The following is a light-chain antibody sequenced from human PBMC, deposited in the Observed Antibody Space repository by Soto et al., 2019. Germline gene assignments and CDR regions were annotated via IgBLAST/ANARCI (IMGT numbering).Light chain of an antibody. CDR2: EVS. V-gene: IGLV2-14*01. Sequence: QSVLTQPASVSGSPGQSITISCTGTSSDVGGYDYVSWYQLHPGKAPKLIIFEVSNRPSGISDRFSGFKSANTAYLTISGVQPEDEADYHCSSYTTIKTVVFGGGTKLTVL. CDR1: SSDVGGYDY. J-gene: IGLJ2*01. CDR3: SSYTTIKTVV.